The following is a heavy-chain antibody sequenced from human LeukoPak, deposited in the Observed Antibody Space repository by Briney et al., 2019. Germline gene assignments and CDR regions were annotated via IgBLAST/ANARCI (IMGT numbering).Heavy chain of an antibody. V-gene: IGHV6-1*01. CDR1: GDSVSNNSAA. CDR3: ARGSRHLDH. Sequence: SQTLSLTFVISGDSVSNNSAAWIWMTQSPSRGVEWLGRTSYRSKWYYDYALSVKSRISIHPDTSKNQFSLQLNSVTPEDTAVYFCARGSRHLDHWGQGTLVTVSS. CDR2: TSYRSKWYY. D-gene: IGHD2-2*01. J-gene: IGHJ4*02.